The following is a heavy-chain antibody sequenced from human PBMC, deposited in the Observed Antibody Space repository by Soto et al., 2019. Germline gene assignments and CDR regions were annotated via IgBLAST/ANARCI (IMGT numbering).Heavy chain of an antibody. CDR3: ARGGYGDY. CDR2: ISAHNGNT. Sequence: QVHLVQSGAEVKKPGASVKVSCKGSGYAFTTYGITWVRQAPGQGLEWMGWISAHNGNTNYAQKLQGRVTVTRDTSTSPAYMELRSPRSDDTAVYYCARGGYGDYWGQGALVTVSS. J-gene: IGHJ4*02. D-gene: IGHD1-1*01. CDR1: GYAFTTYG. V-gene: IGHV1-18*01.